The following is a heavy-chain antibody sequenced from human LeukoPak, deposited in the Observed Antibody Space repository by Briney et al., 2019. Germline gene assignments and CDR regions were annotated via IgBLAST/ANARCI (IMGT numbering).Heavy chain of an antibody. CDR3: ARGPLTGRWPDMGFDY. J-gene: IGHJ4*02. CDR2: ISYDGSNK. V-gene: IGHV3-30-3*01. Sequence: PGGSLRLSCAASGFTFSSYAMSWVRQAPGKGLEWVAVISYDGSNKYYADSVKGRFTISRDNSKNTLYLQMNSLRAEDTAVYYCARGPLTGRWPDMGFDYWGQGTLVTVSS. D-gene: IGHD5-24*01. CDR1: GFTFSSYA.